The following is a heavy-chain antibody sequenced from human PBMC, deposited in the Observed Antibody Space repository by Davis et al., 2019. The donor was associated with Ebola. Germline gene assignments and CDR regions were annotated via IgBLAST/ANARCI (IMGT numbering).Heavy chain of an antibody. J-gene: IGHJ4*02. CDR3: AISRYSGYERLDY. CDR1: GYSFTSYW. D-gene: IGHD5-12*01. Sequence: GESLKISCKGSGYSFTSYWISWVRQMPGKGLEWMGRIDPSDSYTNYSPSFQGHVTISADKSISTAYLQWSSLKASDTAMYYCAISRYSGYERLDYWGQGTLVTVSS. V-gene: IGHV5-10-1*01. CDR2: IDPSDSYT.